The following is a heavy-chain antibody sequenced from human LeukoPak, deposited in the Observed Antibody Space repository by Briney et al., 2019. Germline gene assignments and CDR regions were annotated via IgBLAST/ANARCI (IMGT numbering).Heavy chain of an antibody. V-gene: IGHV3-23*01. CDR1: GFTFSSYA. J-gene: IGHJ4*02. D-gene: IGHD3-16*02. CDR2: ISGSGGST. Sequence: GGSLRLSCAASGFTFSSYAMSWVRQAPGKGLEWVSAISGSGGSTYYADSVKGRFTISRGNSKNTLYLQMNSLRAEDTAVYYCAKTRRRRLGELSSTPPLDYWGQGTLVTVSS. CDR3: AKTRRRRLGELSSTPPLDY.